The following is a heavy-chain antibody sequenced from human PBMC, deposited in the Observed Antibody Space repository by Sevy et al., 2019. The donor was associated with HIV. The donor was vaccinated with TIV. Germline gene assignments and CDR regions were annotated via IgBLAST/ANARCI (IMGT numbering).Heavy chain of an antibody. Sequence: SETLSLTCAVSGGSISSGGYSWSWIRQPPGKGLEWIGYIYHSGSTYYNPSLKSRVTISVDRSKNQFSLKLSAVTAADTAVYYCYGYSYVNDAFDIWGQGTMVTVSS. V-gene: IGHV4-30-2*01. D-gene: IGHD5-18*01. J-gene: IGHJ3*02. CDR3: YGYSYVNDAFDI. CDR2: IYHSGST. CDR1: GGSISSGGYS.